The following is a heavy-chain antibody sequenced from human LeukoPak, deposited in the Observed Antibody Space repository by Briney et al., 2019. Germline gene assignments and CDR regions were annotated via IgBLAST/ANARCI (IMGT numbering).Heavy chain of an antibody. J-gene: IGHJ4*02. CDR2: IYHSGTK. CDR3: GRIGGDYDVLPFDY. CDR1: GVSLSSSNW. V-gene: IGHV4-4*02. D-gene: IGHD4-17*01. Sequence: KPSETLSLTCAVSGVSLSSSNWWNWVRQPPGKGLEWIGEIYHSGTKNYNPALKSRVTISVDKSKNQFSLNLRSVTAADTAIYYCGRIGGDYDVLPFDYWGQGILVTVSS.